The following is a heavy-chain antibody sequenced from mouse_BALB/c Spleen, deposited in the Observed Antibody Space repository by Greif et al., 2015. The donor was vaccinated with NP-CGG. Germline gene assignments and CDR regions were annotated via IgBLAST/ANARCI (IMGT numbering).Heavy chain of an antibody. CDR2: IDPANGNT. J-gene: IGHJ4*01. D-gene: IGHD2-4*01. Sequence: EVQLQQSGAELVKPGASVKLSCTASGFNIKDTYMHWVKQRPEQGLEWIGRIDPANGNTKYDPKFQGKATITADTSSNTAYLQLSSLTSEDTAVYYCASLYDYDGRAMDYWGQGTSVTVSS. CDR1: GFNIKDTY. CDR3: ASLYDYDGRAMDY. V-gene: IGHV14-3*02.